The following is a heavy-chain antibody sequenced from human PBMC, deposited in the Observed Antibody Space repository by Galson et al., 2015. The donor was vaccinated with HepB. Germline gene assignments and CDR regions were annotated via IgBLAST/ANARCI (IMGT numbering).Heavy chain of an antibody. J-gene: IGHJ6*02. CDR3: ARGGEGCSSTSCMGWSGGVNYYYGMDV. V-gene: IGHV3-33*01. CDR1: GFTFSSYG. CDR2: IWYDGSNK. D-gene: IGHD2-2*01. Sequence: SLRLSCAASGFTFSSYGMHWVRQAPGKGLEWVAVIWYDGSNKYYADSVKGRFTISRDNSKNTLYLQMNSLRAEDTAVYYCARGGEGCSSTSCMGWSGGVNYYYGMDVWGQGTTVTVSS.